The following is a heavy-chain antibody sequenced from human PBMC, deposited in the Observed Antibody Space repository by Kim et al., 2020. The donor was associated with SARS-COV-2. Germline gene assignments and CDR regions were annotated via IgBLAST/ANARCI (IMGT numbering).Heavy chain of an antibody. CDR3: ARVMITYDFWSGYLDRYFDY. CDR2: INHSGST. V-gene: IGHV4-34*01. J-gene: IGHJ4*02. D-gene: IGHD3-3*01. CDR1: GGSFSGYY. Sequence: SETLSLTCAVYGGSFSGYYWSWIRQPPGKGLEWIGVINHSGSTNYNPSLKSRVTISVDTSKNQFSLKLSSVTAADTAVYYCARVMITYDFWSGYLDRYFDYCGEGNLVTASS.